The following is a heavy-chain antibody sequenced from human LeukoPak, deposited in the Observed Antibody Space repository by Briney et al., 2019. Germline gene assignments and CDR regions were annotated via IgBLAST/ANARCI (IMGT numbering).Heavy chain of an antibody. CDR2: VFYEGNT. D-gene: IGHD1-26*01. V-gene: IGHV4-59*08. Sequence: SETLSLTCTVSGGSLTGYFWSWIRQPPGKGLEWVGYVFYEGNTNYNPSLKSRVTTSVDTSKNQFSLKLSSVTAADTAVYYCARWGARVSAFDIWGQGTMVTVSS. CDR1: GGSLTGYF. CDR3: ARWGARVSAFDI. J-gene: IGHJ3*02.